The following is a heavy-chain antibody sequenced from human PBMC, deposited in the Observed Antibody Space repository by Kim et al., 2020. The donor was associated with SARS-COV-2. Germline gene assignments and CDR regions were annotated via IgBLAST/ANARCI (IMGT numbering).Heavy chain of an antibody. CDR3: AKVNHDVLTGLDWYFDL. Sequence: GGSLRLSCAASGFTFSSYAMTWVRQAPGKGLEWVSAISRSDDRTYYADSVKGRFTISRDNSKNTLYVQMNSLRAEDTARYYCAKVNHDVLTGLDWYFDLWGRGTLVTVSS. CDR1: GFTFSSYA. J-gene: IGHJ2*01. D-gene: IGHD3-9*01. CDR2: ISRSDDRT. V-gene: IGHV3-23*01.